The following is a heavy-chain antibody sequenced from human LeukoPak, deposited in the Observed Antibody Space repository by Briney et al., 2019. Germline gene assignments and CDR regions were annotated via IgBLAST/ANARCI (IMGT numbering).Heavy chain of an antibody. Sequence: SQTLSLTCAISGDSVSSNSAAWNWIRQSPSRGLEWLGRTYYRSKWYNDYAVSVKSRITINPDTSKNQFSLQLNSVTPEDTAVYYCARDPSFYGDENDNWFDPWGQGTLVTVSS. V-gene: IGHV6-1*01. CDR1: GDSVSSNSAA. CDR3: ARDPSFYGDENDNWFDP. CDR2: TYYRSKWYN. D-gene: IGHD4-17*01. J-gene: IGHJ5*02.